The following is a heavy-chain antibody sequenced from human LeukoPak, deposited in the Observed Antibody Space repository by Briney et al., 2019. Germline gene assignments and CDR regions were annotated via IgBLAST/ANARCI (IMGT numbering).Heavy chain of an antibody. CDR3: ARDYSGSYYREGIDY. CDR2: ISSSGSTI. CDR1: GFTLSSYE. J-gene: IGHJ4*02. D-gene: IGHD1-26*01. V-gene: IGHV3-48*03. Sequence: GGSLRLSCAASGFTLSSYEMNWVRQAPGKGLEWVSYISSSGSTIYYADSVKGRFTISRDNAKNSLYLQMNSLRAEDTAVYYCARDYSGSYYREGIDYWGQGTLVTVSS.